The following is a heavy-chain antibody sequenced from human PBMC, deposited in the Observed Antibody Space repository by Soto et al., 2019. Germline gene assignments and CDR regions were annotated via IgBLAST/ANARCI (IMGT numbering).Heavy chain of an antibody. CDR2: IKSRTEVATT. J-gene: IGHJ3*02. CDR1: GFTFNNAW. Sequence: EVQLVESGGGLVKPGGSLRLSCIPSGFTFNNAWLNWVRQAPGKGLEWVAHIKSRTEVATTNYASPVRGRFTISRDDSRDTLFLQMNSLQTDDTGVYYCTTGGGPRGYSDFVPPAAEIVDIWGRGTMVTVSS. D-gene: IGHD5-12*01. CDR3: TTGGGPRGYSDFVPPAAEIVDI. V-gene: IGHV3-15*07.